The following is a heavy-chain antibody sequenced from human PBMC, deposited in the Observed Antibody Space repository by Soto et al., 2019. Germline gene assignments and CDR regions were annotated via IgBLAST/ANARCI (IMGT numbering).Heavy chain of an antibody. V-gene: IGHV1-69*13. D-gene: IGHD6-6*01. Sequence: ASVKVYCKAPGGTFSSYAISWVRQAPGQGLEWMGGIIPIFGTANYAQKFQSRVTITADESTSTAYMELSSLRSEDTAVYYCARPSSSSGLVFDYWGQGTLVTVSS. CDR1: GGTFSSYA. CDR2: IIPIFGTA. J-gene: IGHJ4*02. CDR3: ARPSSSSGLVFDY.